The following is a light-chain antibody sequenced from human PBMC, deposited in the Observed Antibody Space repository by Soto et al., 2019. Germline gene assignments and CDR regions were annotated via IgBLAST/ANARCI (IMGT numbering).Light chain of an antibody. V-gene: IGLV1-40*01. Sequence: QSVLTQPPSVSGSPGQRVTISCTGSCSNIGAGYDVHWYQQLPGTAPNLFIYGNSIRPSGVPDRFSGSKSGTSASLAITGLQAEDEADYYCQSYDSSLSGVFGTGTKLTVL. CDR2: GNS. CDR3: QSYDSSLSGV. J-gene: IGLJ1*01. CDR1: CSNIGAGYD.